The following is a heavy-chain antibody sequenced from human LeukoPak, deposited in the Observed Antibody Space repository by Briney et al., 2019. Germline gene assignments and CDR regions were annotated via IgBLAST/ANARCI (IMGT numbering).Heavy chain of an antibody. D-gene: IGHD3-10*01. CDR2: INHSGST. CDR3: ARSVRGD. Sequence: SETLSLTCAVYGGSFSGYFWTWIRQPPGKGLEWTGEINHSGSTNYNPSLKSRVTISVDTSKNQFSLKLSSVTAADTAVYYCARSVRGDWGQGALVTVSS. CDR1: GGSFSGYF. J-gene: IGHJ4*02. V-gene: IGHV4-34*01.